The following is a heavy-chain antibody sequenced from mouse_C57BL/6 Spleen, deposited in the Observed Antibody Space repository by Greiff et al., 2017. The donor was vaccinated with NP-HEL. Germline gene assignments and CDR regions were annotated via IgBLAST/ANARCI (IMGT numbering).Heavy chain of an antibody. CDR1: GYAFSSSW. D-gene: IGHD1-1*01. CDR2: IYPGDGDT. J-gene: IGHJ2*01. CDR3: ARAIITTVVGRNYCDY. V-gene: IGHV1-82*01. Sequence: VQLQQSGPELVKPGASVKISCKASGYAFSSSWMNWVKQRPGKGLEWIGRIYPGDGDTNYKGKFKGKATLTADKSSRTADMQLSSLTSEDSAVYCCARAIITTVVGRNYCDYWGQGTTLTVSS.